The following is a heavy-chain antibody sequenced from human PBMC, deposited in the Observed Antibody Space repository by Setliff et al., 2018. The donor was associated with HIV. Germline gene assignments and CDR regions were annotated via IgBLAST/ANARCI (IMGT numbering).Heavy chain of an antibody. CDR1: GFTFSNYN. J-gene: IGHJ4*02. V-gene: IGHV3-21*01. CDR3: ARDRASSGYYARFDH. D-gene: IGHD3-22*01. CDR2: ISYDSRFI. Sequence: ASGFTFSNYNMNWVRQAPGKGLEWVSSISYDSRFIYHADSMKGRFTISRDNAKKLVYLQMNSLRAEDTAIYYCARDRASSGYYARFDHWGQGTLVTVSS.